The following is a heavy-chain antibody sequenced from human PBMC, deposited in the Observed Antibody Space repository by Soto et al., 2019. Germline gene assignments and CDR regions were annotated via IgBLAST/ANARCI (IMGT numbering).Heavy chain of an antibody. CDR3: AKDRSRIAVAAPFDY. Sequence: QVQLVESGGGVVQPGRSLRLSCAASGFTFSSYGMHWVRQAPGKGLEWVAVISYDGSNKYYADSVKGRFTISRDNSKNTLYLQMNSLRAEDTAVYYCAKDRSRIAVAAPFDYWGQGTLVTVSS. CDR1: GFTFSSYG. V-gene: IGHV3-30*18. CDR2: ISYDGSNK. J-gene: IGHJ4*02. D-gene: IGHD6-19*01.